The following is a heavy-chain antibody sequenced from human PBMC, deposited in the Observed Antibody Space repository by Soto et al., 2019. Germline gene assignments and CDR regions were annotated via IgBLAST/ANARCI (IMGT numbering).Heavy chain of an antibody. V-gene: IGHV3-53*04. J-gene: IGHJ6*04. CDR2: IYSGGST. CDR3: ARDYMDV. CDR1: GFPVSSNY. Sequence: GGSLRLSCAVSGFPVSSNYMSWVRQAPGKGLEWVSVIYSGGSTYYADSVKGRFTISRHNSKNTLYLQMNSLRAEDTAVYYCARDYMDVWGKGTTVTVSS.